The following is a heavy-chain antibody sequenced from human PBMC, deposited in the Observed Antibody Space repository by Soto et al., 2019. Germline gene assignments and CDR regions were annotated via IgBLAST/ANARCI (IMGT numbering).Heavy chain of an antibody. CDR3: ATSQKGYNWNYFDH. Sequence: SETLSLTCAVSGGSISGSYYYWAWLRQSPGKGPEWIGSVFYTGFTSYNPSLESRVSVSVDTSKSQFSLKLSAVTASDTAVYYCATSQKGYNWNYFDHWGQGALVTVSS. J-gene: IGHJ4*02. V-gene: IGHV4-39*01. CDR2: VFYTGFT. D-gene: IGHD1-20*01. CDR1: GGSISGSYYY.